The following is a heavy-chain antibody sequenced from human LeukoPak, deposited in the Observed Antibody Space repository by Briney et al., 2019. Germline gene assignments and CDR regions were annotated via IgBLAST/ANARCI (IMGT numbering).Heavy chain of an antibody. Sequence: SVNVSCKASGGTFSIYAISWVRQAPGQGLEWMGRIIPILGIANYAQKFQGRVTITADKSTSTAYMELSSLRSEDTAVYYCARDLGSSSNFDYWGQGTLVTVSS. CDR2: IIPILGIA. J-gene: IGHJ4*02. CDR1: GGTFSIYA. D-gene: IGHD6-13*01. CDR3: ARDLGSSSNFDY. V-gene: IGHV1-69*04.